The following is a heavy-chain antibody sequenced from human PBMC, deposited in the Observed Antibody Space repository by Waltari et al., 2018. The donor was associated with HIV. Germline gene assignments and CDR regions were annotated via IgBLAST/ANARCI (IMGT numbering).Heavy chain of an antibody. J-gene: IGHJ4*02. V-gene: IGHV3-15*01. CDR2: IRSKADGGTT. D-gene: IGHD2-2*01. CDR1: GFTFSHAW. Sequence: EEQLVESGGGLVKPGESLRLSCAVSGFTFSHAWRNWVRQAPGKGLEWVGRIRSKADGGTTVYAAPVRGRFTISRDDSESTLYLQMNSLKTEDTAVYYCTKDRGGCSSVSCFASDYWGRGTLVTVSS. CDR3: TKDRGGCSSVSCFASDY.